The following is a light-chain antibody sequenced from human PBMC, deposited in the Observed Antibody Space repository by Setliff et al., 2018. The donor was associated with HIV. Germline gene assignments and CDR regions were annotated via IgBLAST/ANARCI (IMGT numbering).Light chain of an antibody. V-gene: IGLV2-11*01. CDR3: SSYAGTFTLYA. J-gene: IGLJ1*01. Sequence: QSVLTQPRSVSGSPGQSVTISCTGTSRDIGAYNYVSWYQQHPDKAPKLIIYDVSRRPSGVPDRFSGSKSGNTASLTISGLQAEDEADYYCSSYAGTFTLYALGTGTKVNVL. CDR2: DVS. CDR1: SRDIGAYNY.